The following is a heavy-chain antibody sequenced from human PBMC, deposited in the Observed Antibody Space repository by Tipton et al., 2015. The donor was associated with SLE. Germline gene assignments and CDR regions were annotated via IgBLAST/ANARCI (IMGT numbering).Heavy chain of an antibody. D-gene: IGHD3-16*01. Sequence: TLSLTCAVSGYSISSGYYWGWIRQPPGKGLEWIGSIYHSGSTYYNPSLKSRVTISVDTSKNQFSLKLSSVTAADTAVYYCARGGTQGTFDYWGQGTLVTVSS. CDR1: GYSISSGYY. CDR2: IYHSGST. J-gene: IGHJ4*02. V-gene: IGHV4-38-2*01. CDR3: ARGGTQGTFDY.